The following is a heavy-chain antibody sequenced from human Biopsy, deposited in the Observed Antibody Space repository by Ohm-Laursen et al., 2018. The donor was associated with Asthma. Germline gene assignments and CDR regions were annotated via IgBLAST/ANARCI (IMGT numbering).Heavy chain of an antibody. CDR2: INGGGDRT. V-gene: IGHV3-23*01. CDR3: ARGDSSGWSHYYFDY. CDR1: GFTFSTHH. Sequence: GSLRLSCAASGFTFSTHHLSWVRQAPGKGLEWVSSINGGGDRTWYADSVRGRFTISRDFSKNTLHLQMHSLRVEDTAVYYCARGDSSGWSHYYFDYWGQGTLVTVSS. D-gene: IGHD6-19*01. J-gene: IGHJ4*02.